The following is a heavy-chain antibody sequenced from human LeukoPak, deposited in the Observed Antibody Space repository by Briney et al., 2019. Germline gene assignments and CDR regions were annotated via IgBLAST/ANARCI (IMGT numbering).Heavy chain of an antibody. D-gene: IGHD6-13*01. Sequence: SVKVSCKASGGTFSSYAISWVRQAPGQGLEWMGRIIPILGIANYAQKFQGRVTITADESTSTAYMELSSLRSEDTAVYYCARDHPGIAAAGGSAFDIWGQGTMVTVSS. CDR3: ARDHPGIAAAGGSAFDI. CDR2: IIPILGIA. CDR1: GGTFSSYA. J-gene: IGHJ3*02. V-gene: IGHV1-69*04.